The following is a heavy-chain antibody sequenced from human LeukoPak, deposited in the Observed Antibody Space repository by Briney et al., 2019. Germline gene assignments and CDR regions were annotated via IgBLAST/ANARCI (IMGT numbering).Heavy chain of an antibody. CDR1: GFTFSSYA. CDR3: RTVTTYFY. CDR2: ISGSTSST. J-gene: IGHJ4*02. Sequence: GGSLRLSCAASGFTFSSYAMSWVRQAPGKGLEWVSSISGSTSSTYYTDSVKGRFTISRDNSKNTLYLQMNSLRAEDTAVYYCRTVTTYFYWGQGTLVTVSS. D-gene: IGHD4-17*01. V-gene: IGHV3-23*01.